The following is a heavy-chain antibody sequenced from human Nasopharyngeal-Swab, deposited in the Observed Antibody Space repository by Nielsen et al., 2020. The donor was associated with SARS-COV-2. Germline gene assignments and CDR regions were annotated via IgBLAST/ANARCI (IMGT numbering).Heavy chain of an antibody. J-gene: IGHJ6*02. CDR3: ARDSDYDFWSGYYGGMDV. D-gene: IGHD3-3*01. CDR2: INHSGST. Sequence: RQAPGKGLEWIGEINHSGSTNYNPSLKSRVTISVDTSKNQFSLKLSSVTAADTAVYYCARDSDYDFWSGYYGGMDVWGQGTTVTVSS. V-gene: IGHV4-34*01.